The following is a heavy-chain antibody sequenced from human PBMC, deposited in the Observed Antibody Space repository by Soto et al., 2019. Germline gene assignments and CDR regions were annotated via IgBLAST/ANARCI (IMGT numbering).Heavy chain of an antibody. CDR3: ARSSGGNFGIIIEGSNWFDP. CDR2: INPHGGST. V-gene: IGHV1-46*01. J-gene: IGHJ5*02. D-gene: IGHD3-3*01. CDR1: GDTFTSYY. Sequence: ASVKVSFKAPGDTFTSYYLNWVRQAPGQGLEWMGVINPHGGSTKYAQKFQGRVTMTRDTSRSTVYMELRSLRSDDTAIYYCARSSGGNFGIIIEGSNWFDPWGQGTLVTVS.